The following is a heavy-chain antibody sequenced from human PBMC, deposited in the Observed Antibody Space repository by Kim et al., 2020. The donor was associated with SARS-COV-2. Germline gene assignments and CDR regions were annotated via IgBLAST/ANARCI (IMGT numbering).Heavy chain of an antibody. Sequence: PSLKSRVTISVDTSKNQFSLKLSSVTAADTAVYYCARHEDTAMVQLFDYWGQGTLVTVSS. D-gene: IGHD5-18*01. J-gene: IGHJ4*02. CDR3: ARHEDTAMVQLFDY. V-gene: IGHV4-39*01.